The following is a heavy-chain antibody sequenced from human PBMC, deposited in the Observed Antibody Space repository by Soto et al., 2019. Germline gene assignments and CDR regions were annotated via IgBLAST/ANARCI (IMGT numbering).Heavy chain of an antibody. Sequence: EVQLLESGGGLVQPGGSLRLSCAASGFTFSSYAMSWVRQAPGKGLEWVSAISGSGGSTYYADSVKGRFTISRDNSKNTLYLQMNSLRAEDTAVYYCAKVRVGCSSTSCYGFDYWGQETLVTVSS. J-gene: IGHJ4*02. D-gene: IGHD2-2*01. CDR1: GFTFSSYA. CDR3: AKVRVGCSSTSCYGFDY. V-gene: IGHV3-23*01. CDR2: ISGSGGST.